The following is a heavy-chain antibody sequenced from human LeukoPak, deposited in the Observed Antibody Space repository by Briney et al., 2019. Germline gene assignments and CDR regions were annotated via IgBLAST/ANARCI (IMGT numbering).Heavy chain of an antibody. Sequence: GASVTVSCKASGYTFTSYAMHWVRQAPGQRLEWMGWINAGNGNTKYSQKFQGRVTITRDTSASTAYMELSSLRSEDTAVYYCARKGVGATADYWGQGTLVTVSS. CDR1: GYTFTSYA. CDR3: ARKGVGATADY. CDR2: INAGNGNT. D-gene: IGHD1-26*01. J-gene: IGHJ4*02. V-gene: IGHV1-3*01.